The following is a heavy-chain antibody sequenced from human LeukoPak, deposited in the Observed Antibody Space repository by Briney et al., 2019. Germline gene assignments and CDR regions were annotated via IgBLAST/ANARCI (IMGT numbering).Heavy chain of an antibody. V-gene: IGHV3-30*04. CDR3: ARGTYYYDSSGHYSGGLGY. Sequence: GRSLRLSCAASGFTFSNYAMHWVRQAPGKGLECVAVISNDGSDKYYADSVKGRFTISRDNSENTLYLQMNSLITEDTAVYYCARGTYYYDSSGHYSGGLGYWGQGTLVTVSS. D-gene: IGHD3-22*01. CDR2: ISNDGSDK. CDR1: GFTFSNYA. J-gene: IGHJ4*02.